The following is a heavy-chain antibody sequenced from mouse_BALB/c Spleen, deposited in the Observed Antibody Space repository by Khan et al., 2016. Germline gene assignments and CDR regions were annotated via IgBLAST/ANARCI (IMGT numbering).Heavy chain of an antibody. J-gene: IGHJ2*01. D-gene: IGHD1-1*01. CDR3: ARRGPKYFYGSSFGY. Sequence: VQLKQSGAELVKPGASVKLSCTASAFNIKDTYMHWVKQRPEQGLEWIGRVDPANGNTNYDPKFQGKATITAETSSNTAYLQLSSLTSEDTAVSYCARRGPKYFYGSSFGYWGQGTTLTVSS. CDR1: AFNIKDTY. V-gene: IGHV14-3*02. CDR2: VDPANGNT.